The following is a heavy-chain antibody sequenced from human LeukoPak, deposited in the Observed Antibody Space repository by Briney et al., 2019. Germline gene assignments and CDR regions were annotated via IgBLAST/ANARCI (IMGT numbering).Heavy chain of an antibody. D-gene: IGHD3-10*01. Sequence: SETLSLTCTVSGGSISSYDWNWIRQPPGKGLEWIGYIYYSGSTNYNPSLKSRVTISVDTSKNQFSLKLSSVTAADTAVYYCASTMVRGVAPFDYWGQGTLVTVSS. V-gene: IGHV4-59*01. CDR2: IYYSGST. CDR3: ASTMVRGVAPFDY. CDR1: GGSISSYD. J-gene: IGHJ4*02.